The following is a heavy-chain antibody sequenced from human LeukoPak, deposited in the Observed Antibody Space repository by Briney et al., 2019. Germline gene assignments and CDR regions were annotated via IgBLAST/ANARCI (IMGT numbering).Heavy chain of an antibody. D-gene: IGHD3-16*02. CDR1: GFTFSSYA. CDR3: ARERPMITFGGVIALYYFDY. Sequence: GGSLRLSCAASGFTFSSYAMSWVRQAPGKGLEWVSAISGSGGSTYYADSVKGRFTISRDNSKNTLYLQMNSLRSKDTAVYYCARERPMITFGGVIALYYFDYWGQGTLVTVSS. J-gene: IGHJ4*02. V-gene: IGHV3-23*01. CDR2: ISGSGGST.